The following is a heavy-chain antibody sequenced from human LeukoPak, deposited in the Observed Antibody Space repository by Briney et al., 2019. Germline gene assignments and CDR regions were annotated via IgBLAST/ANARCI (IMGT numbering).Heavy chain of an antibody. D-gene: IGHD6-13*01. CDR1: TFTVSSNY. Sequence: GGSLRLSCASSTFTVSSNYMSWVRQAPGKGLEWVSIIYSVGNTYYADSVKGRFTISRDNSKNTLHLQMNSLRVEDTAVYYCARVFNIAAEDGYGMDVWGQGTTVTVSS. V-gene: IGHV3-66*01. CDR3: ARVFNIAAEDGYGMDV. J-gene: IGHJ6*02. CDR2: IYSVGNT.